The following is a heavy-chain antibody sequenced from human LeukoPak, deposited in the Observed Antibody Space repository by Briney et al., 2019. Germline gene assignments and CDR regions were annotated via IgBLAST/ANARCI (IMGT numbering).Heavy chain of an antibody. Sequence: PGKSLRLSCAASGLTFSTYGFHWVRQAPGRGLEWVAVIHYDGSHKYYADSVEGRFTTSRDNSKNSVYLQMSSLRAEDTAIYYCAILQGTFDYWGQGTRVAVSS. D-gene: IGHD4-11*01. CDR1: GLTFSTYG. CDR3: AILQGTFDY. CDR2: IHYDGSHK. V-gene: IGHV3-33*01. J-gene: IGHJ4*02.